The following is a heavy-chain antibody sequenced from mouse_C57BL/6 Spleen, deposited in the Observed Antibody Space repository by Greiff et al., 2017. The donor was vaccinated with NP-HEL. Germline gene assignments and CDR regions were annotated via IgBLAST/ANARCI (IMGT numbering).Heavy chain of an antibody. D-gene: IGHD3-2*02. CDR3: ARQLRLRYYYAMDY. Sequence: VQLQQSGPELVKPGASVKIPCKASGYTFTDYNMDWVKQSHGKSLEWIGDINPNNGGTIYNQKFKGKATLTVDKSSSTAYMELRSLTSEDTAVYYCARQLRLRYYYAMDYWGQGTSVTVSS. J-gene: IGHJ4*01. CDR1: GYTFTDYN. V-gene: IGHV1-18*01. CDR2: INPNNGGT.